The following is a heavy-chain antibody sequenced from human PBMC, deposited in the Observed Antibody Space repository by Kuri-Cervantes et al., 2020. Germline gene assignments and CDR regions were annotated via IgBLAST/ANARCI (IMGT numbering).Heavy chain of an antibody. Sequence: GESLKISCAASGFTFSGSAMHWVRQAPGKGLVWVSRINSDGSSTSYADSVKGRFTISRDNAKNSLYLQMNSLRAEDTAVYYCASSSVPGDAFDIWGQGTMVTVSS. V-gene: IGHV3-74*01. J-gene: IGHJ3*02. CDR3: ASSSVPGDAFDI. D-gene: IGHD5/OR15-5a*01. CDR2: INSDGSST. CDR1: GFTFSGSA.